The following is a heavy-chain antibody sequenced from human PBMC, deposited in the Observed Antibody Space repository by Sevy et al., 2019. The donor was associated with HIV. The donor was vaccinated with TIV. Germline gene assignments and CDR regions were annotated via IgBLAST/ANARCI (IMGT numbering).Heavy chain of an antibody. CDR2: IKSKTDGGTT. J-gene: IGHJ4*02. CDR3: THIRISIAARRVFDY. D-gene: IGHD6-6*01. V-gene: IGHV3-15*01. CDR1: GFTFSNSW. Sequence: GGSLRLSCAASGFTFSNSWMSWVRQAPGKGLEWVGRIKSKTDGGTTDYAVPVKGRFTISRDDSKNTLYLQMNSLKTGDTAVYYCTHIRISIAARRVFDYWGQGTLVTVSS.